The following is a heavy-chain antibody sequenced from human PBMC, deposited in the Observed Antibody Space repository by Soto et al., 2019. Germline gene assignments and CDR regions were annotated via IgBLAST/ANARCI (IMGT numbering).Heavy chain of an antibody. CDR3: ARDLNQNGGYDKKFDY. V-gene: IGHV3-21*01. CDR2: ISSSSSYI. Sequence: GGSLRLSCAASGFTFSSYSMNWVRQAPGKGLEWVSSISSSSSYIYYADSVKGRFTISRDNAKNSLYLQMNSLRAEDTAVYYCARDLNQNGGYDKKFDYWGQGTLVTVSS. CDR1: GFTFSSYS. J-gene: IGHJ4*02. D-gene: IGHD5-12*01.